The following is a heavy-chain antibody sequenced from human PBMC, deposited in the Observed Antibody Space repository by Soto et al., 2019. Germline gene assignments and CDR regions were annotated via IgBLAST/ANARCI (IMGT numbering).Heavy chain of an antibody. CDR1: GYSFNSLE. CDR2: MHPSTGRT. J-gene: IGHJ4*02. CDR3: ARGVSAGVDY. D-gene: IGHD1-26*01. Sequence: QVQLVQSGAEVREPGASVKVSCKASGYSFNSLEINWVRQTAGQGLEWMGWMHPSTGRTVYAQHFQGRVTMTRDTSINTAYMELTTLTADVTAFYYCARGVSAGVDYWGQGTLVTVSS. V-gene: IGHV1-8*01.